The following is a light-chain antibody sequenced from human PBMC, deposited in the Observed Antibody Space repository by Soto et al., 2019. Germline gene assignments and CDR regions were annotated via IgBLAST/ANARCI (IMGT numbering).Light chain of an antibody. CDR2: EAT. V-gene: IGLV2-23*02. J-gene: IGLJ1*01. Sequence: QSVLTQPASVSGSPGRSITISCSGTSSDIGSYHLVSWFQQHPGKAPKLMIYEATKRPSGVSNRFSGSKSGNTASLTISGLQAEDEADYYCCAYAGTGTFGGYVFGTGTKVTVL. CDR1: SSDIGSYHL. CDR3: CAYAGTGTFGGYV.